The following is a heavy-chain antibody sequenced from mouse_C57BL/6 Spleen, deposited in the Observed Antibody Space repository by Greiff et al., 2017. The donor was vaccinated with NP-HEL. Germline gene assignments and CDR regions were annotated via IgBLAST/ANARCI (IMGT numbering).Heavy chain of an antibody. CDR1: GYAFSSSW. D-gene: IGHD2-2*01. V-gene: IGHV1-82*01. Sequence: VQLKESGPELVKPGASVKISCKASGYAFSSSWLNWVKQRPGKGLEWIGRIYPGDGDTNYNGKFKGKATLTADKSSSTAYMQLSSLTSEDSAVYFCARSTMVTAGYAMDYWGQGTSVTVSS. J-gene: IGHJ4*01. CDR3: ARSTMVTAGYAMDY. CDR2: IYPGDGDT.